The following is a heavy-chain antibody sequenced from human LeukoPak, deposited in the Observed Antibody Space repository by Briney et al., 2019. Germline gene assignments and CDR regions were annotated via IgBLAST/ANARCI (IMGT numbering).Heavy chain of an antibody. V-gene: IGHV4-38-2*02. J-gene: IGHJ3*02. D-gene: IGHD5-12*01. CDR2: IYHSGST. CDR3: ARETLSGYDGNDAFDI. CDR1: GYSISSGYY. Sequence: PSETLSLTCAVSGYSISSGYYWGWIRQPPGKGLEWIGSIYHSGSTYYNPSLKSRVTISVDTSKNQLSLKLSSVTAADTAVYYCARETLSGYDGNDAFDIWGQGTMVSVSS.